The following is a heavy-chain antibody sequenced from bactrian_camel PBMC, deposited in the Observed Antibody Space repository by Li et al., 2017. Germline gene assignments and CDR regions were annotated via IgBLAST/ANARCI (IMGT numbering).Heavy chain of an antibody. CDR2: IFTGGGGST. V-gene: IGHV3S1*01. Sequence: VESGGGSVQAGGSLRLSCVAASRYIYENVCIVWFRQAPGNEREGVAAIFTGGGGSTFYADSVKGRFTISQDKAKNTVYLQMDSLKFEDSAMYYCAAVRAGCGLGKVLKRSDFANTGQGTQVTVS. J-gene: IGHJ4*01. D-gene: IGHD4*01. CDR1: RYIYENVC.